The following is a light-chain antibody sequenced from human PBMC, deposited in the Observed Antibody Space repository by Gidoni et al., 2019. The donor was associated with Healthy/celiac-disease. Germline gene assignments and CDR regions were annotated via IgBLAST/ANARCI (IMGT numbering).Light chain of an antibody. Sequence: DIQMTQSPSSLSASVGDRVTITCRASQSISSYLNWYQQKPVKAPKLLIYAASSLQSGVPSSFSGSGSGTDFTLTISSLQPEDFATYYCQQSYSTPRTFXQXTKVEIK. CDR1: QSISSY. J-gene: IGKJ1*01. CDR2: AAS. CDR3: QQSYSTPRT. V-gene: IGKV1-39*01.